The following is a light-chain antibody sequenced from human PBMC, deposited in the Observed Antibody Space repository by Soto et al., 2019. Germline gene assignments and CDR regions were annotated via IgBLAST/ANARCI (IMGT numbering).Light chain of an antibody. J-gene: IGLJ1*01. CDR1: SGSIASNY. CDR2: EDN. CDR3: QSQKV. Sequence: NFMLTQPHSVSESPGKTVTISCTRSSGSIASNYVQWYQQRPGSAPTTVIYEDNQRPSGVPDRFSGSIDSSSNSASLTISRLKTEDEADSYCQSQKVFGTGTKLTVL. V-gene: IGLV6-57*04.